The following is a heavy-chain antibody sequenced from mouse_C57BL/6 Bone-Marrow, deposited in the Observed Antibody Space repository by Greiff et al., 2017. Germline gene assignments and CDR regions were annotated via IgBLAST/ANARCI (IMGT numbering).Heavy chain of an antibody. V-gene: IGHV1-64*01. CDR1: GYTFTSYW. CDR2: IHPNSGST. Sequence: QVQLKQPGAELVKPGASVKLSCKASGYTFTSYWMHWVKQRPGQGLEWIGMIHPNSGSTNYNEKFKSKATLTVDKSSSTAYMQLSSLTSEDSAVYYCTRLGGYYVYYYAMDYWGQGTSVTGAS. J-gene: IGHJ4*01. CDR3: TRLGGYYVYYYAMDY. D-gene: IGHD2-3*01.